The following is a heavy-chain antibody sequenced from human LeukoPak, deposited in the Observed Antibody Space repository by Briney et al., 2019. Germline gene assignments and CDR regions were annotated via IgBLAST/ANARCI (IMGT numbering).Heavy chain of an antibody. CDR1: GGTFRSYT. Sequence: SVKVSCKASGGTFRSYTISWVRQAPGQGREWVGRIIPILGIANYAQKFQGRVTNTADKSKSTAYMEIRSLRCGEPAVYYCARDPGYCSSTSCDPVDYWGQGTLVTVSS. J-gene: IGHJ4*02. V-gene: IGHV1-69*04. CDR3: ARDPGYCSSTSCDPVDY. D-gene: IGHD2-2*01. CDR2: IIPILGIA.